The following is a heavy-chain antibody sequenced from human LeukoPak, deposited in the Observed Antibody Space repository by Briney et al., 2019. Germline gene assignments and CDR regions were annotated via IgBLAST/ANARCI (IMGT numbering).Heavy chain of an antibody. Sequence: PGGSLRLSCAASGFTFSSYTMNWVRQAPGKGLEWVSYISGSSATIYYADSVKGRFTISRDNAKNSLYLQMNSLRAGDTAVYYCARRLDYWGRGTLVTVSS. CDR1: GFTFSSYT. CDR3: ARRLDY. J-gene: IGHJ4*02. V-gene: IGHV3-48*01. CDR2: ISGSSATI.